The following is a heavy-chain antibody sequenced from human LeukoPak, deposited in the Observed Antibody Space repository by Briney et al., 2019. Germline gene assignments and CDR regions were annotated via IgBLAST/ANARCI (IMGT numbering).Heavy chain of an antibody. CDR1: GGSFSGYY. J-gene: IGHJ4*02. D-gene: IGHD6-6*01. Sequence: PSETLSLTCAVYGGSFSGYYWSWIRQPPGKGLEWIGEIDHSGSTNYNPSLKSRVTISVDTSKNLFSLKLSSVTAADTAVYYCARVGEVSSSSFFDYWGQGTLVTISS. V-gene: IGHV4-34*01. CDR2: IDHSGST. CDR3: ARVGEVSSSSFFDY.